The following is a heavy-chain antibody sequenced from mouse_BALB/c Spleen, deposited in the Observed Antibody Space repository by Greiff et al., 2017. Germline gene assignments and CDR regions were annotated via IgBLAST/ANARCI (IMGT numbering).Heavy chain of an antibody. D-gene: IGHD2-1*01. Sequence: VQLKESGPELVKPGASVKMSCKASGYTFTSYVMHWVKQKPGQGLEWIGYINPYNDGTKYNEKFKGKATLTSDKSSSTAYMELSSLTSEDSAVYYCARYGNYPDYYAMDYWGQGTSVTVSS. CDR1: GYTFTSYV. V-gene: IGHV1-14*01. CDR2: INPYNDGT. J-gene: IGHJ4*01. CDR3: ARYGNYPDYYAMDY.